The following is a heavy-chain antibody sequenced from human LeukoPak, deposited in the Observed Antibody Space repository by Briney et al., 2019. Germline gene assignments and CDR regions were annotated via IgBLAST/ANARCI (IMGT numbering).Heavy chain of an antibody. D-gene: IGHD2-2*01. CDR2: INHSGST. V-gene: IGHV4-34*01. CDR3: ARRTKRYCSSTSCYGWFDP. CDR1: GGSFSGYY. J-gene: IGHJ5*02. Sequence: SETLSLTCAVYGGSFSGYYWSWIRQPPGKGLEWIGEINHSGSTNYNPSLKSRVTISVDTSKNQFSLKLSSVTAADTAVYYCARRTKRYCSSTSCYGWFDPWGQGTLVTVSS.